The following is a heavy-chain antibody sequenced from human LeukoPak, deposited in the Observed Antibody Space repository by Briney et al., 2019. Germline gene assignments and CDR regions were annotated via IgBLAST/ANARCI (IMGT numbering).Heavy chain of an antibody. V-gene: IGHV3-33*01. J-gene: IGHJ4*02. CDR3: ARGGLTWIQLWSNMDY. CDR2: IWYDGGNK. CDR1: GFTFSSYG. D-gene: IGHD5-18*01. Sequence: GGSLRLSCGASGFTFSSYGMHWVRQAPGKGLEWVAVIWYDGGNKYYADSVKGRFTISRDNSKNTLYLQMNSLRAEDTAVYYRARGGLTWIQLWSNMDYWGQGTLVTVSS.